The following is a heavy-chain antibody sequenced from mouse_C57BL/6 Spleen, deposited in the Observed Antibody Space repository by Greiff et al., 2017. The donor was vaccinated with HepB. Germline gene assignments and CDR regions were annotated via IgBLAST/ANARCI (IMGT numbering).Heavy chain of an antibody. D-gene: IGHD1-1*01. J-gene: IGHJ2*01. V-gene: IGHV5-4*03. CDR2: ISDGGSYT. Sequence: EVMLVESGGGLVKPGGSLKLSCAASGFTFSSYAMSWVRQTPEKRLEWVATISDGGSYTYYPDNVKGRFTISRDNAKNNLYLQMSHLKSEDTAMYYCARDYYGSSYFDYWGQSTTLTVSS. CDR3: ARDYYGSSYFDY. CDR1: GFTFSSYA.